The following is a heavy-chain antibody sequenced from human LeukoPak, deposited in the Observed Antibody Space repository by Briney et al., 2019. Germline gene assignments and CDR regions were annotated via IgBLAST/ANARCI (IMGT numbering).Heavy chain of an antibody. Sequence: ASVKVSCKASGYTFTSYGISWVRQAPGQGLEWMGWISAYNGNTNYAQKLQGRVTMPTDTSTSTAYMELRSLRSDDTAVYYCARTSYGSGSYWGGFDYWGQGTLVTVSS. CDR3: ARTSYGSGSYWGGFDY. D-gene: IGHD3-10*01. V-gene: IGHV1-18*04. CDR1: GYTFTSYG. J-gene: IGHJ4*02. CDR2: ISAYNGNT.